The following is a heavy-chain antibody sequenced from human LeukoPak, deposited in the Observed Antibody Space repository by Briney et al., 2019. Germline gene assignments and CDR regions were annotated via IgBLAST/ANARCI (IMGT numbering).Heavy chain of an antibody. CDR1: GFTFSTYG. CDR3: AKNQDGFWSSYTPMDV. D-gene: IGHD3-3*01. CDR2: ISYDGSNK. Sequence: GGSLRLSCAASGFTFSTYGMHWVRQAPGKGLEWVAVISYDGSNKDYADSVKGRFTISRDNSKNTLYLQMNSLRVEDTAVYYCAKNQDGFWSSYTPMDVWGQGTRSPSP. V-gene: IGHV3-30*18. J-gene: IGHJ6*02.